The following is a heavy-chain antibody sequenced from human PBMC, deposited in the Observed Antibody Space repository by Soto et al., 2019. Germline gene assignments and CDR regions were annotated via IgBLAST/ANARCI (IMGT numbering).Heavy chain of an antibody. CDR3: TRDRHPTFYRGSGSYTYY. J-gene: IGHJ4*02. CDR2: IKTDGSET. D-gene: IGHD3-10*01. Sequence: PGGSLRLSCAASGFTFSSFWMSWVRQAPGKGLEWVANIKTDGSETHYVDSVKGRFTISRDNPKTSLFLQMNSLRVEDTAVYFSTRDRHPTFYRGSGSYTYYWGQGTPVTVSS. V-gene: IGHV3-7*03. CDR1: GFTFSSFW.